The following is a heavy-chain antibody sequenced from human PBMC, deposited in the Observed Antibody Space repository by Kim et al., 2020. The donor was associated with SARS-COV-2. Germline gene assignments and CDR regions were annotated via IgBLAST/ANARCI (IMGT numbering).Heavy chain of an antibody. CDR2: IYPADSDT. D-gene: IGHD5-18*01. J-gene: IGHJ4*02. Sequence: GESLKISCKGYGYSFPSYWIGWVRQLPGKGLEWMGIIYPADSDTTYSPSFQGQVTISADKSINTAYLQWSSLKASDTAMYYCARTTLIGYTYGLPGVVLWGQGTRVTVSS. CDR3: ARTTLIGYTYGLPGVVL. CDR1: GYSFPSYW. V-gene: IGHV5-51*01.